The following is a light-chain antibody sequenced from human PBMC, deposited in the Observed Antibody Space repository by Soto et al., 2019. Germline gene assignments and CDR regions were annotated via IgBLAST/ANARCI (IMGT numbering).Light chain of an antibody. V-gene: IGKV3-20*01. J-gene: IGKJ5*01. Sequence: EIVLTQSPGTLSLFPGERATLSVRASQSLITRYLAWYQQKPGQAHRLLIYGASSRATGIPDRFSGSGSGTDFTLIISRLEPEDFAVYSCQQYGTSPTFGQGTRLESK. CDR1: QSLITRY. CDR3: QQYGTSPT. CDR2: GAS.